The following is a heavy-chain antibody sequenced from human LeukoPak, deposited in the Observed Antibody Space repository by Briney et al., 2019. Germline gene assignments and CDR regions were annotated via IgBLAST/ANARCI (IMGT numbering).Heavy chain of an antibody. V-gene: IGHV3-48*01. CDR3: ARALGYSYGYAADY. Sequence: GSLRLSCAASGFIFSNYNMNWVRQTPGKGLEWLSYISSSSGTIYYADSVKGRFTISGDNAKNSLHLQMNNLRAEDTAVYYCARALGYSYGYAADYWGQGTRVTVSS. CDR1: GFIFSNYN. J-gene: IGHJ4*02. CDR2: ISSSSGTI. D-gene: IGHD5-18*01.